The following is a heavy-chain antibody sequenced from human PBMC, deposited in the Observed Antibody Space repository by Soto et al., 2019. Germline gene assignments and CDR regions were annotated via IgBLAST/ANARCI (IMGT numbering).Heavy chain of an antibody. CDR1: GFTFSAFW. CDR2: IKEDGSET. CDR3: ARGGSHSSDS. Sequence: EVQLVESGGNLVQPGGSLRLSCAASGFTFSAFWMSWVRRAPGRGLEWVANIKEDGSETYYVDSVEGRFTISRYNAKKSLYLQMNSLRAEDTALYYCARGGSHSSDSWGQGALVTVSS. D-gene: IGHD1-26*01. J-gene: IGHJ4*02. V-gene: IGHV3-7*05.